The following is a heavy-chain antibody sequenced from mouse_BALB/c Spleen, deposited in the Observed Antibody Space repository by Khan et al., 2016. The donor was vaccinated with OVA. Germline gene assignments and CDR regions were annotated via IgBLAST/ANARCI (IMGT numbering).Heavy chain of an antibody. CDR1: GYTFSSYW. CDR3: ARGNYYGRTSWFGY. J-gene: IGHJ3*01. CDR2: ILPGSNST. V-gene: IGHV1-9*01. D-gene: IGHD1-1*01. Sequence: QVRLQQSGAELMKPGASVKISCKATGYTFSSYWIEWVKQRPGHGLEWIGEILPGSNSTNYNERFKGKATITADTSSNTAYMQLSSLTSEDSAIYYCARGNYYGRTSWFGYWGQGTLVTVSA.